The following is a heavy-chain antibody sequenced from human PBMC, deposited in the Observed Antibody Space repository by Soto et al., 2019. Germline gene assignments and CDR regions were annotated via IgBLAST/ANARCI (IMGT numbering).Heavy chain of an antibody. CDR1: RFTFSDYS. CDR2: ISGGGETI. J-gene: IGHJ4*02. D-gene: IGHD6-19*01. CDR3: ARESSSSQWLPPRYFDY. Sequence: EVQLVESGGDLVQPGGSLRLSCAASRFTFSDYSMNWVRQAPGKGLEWVSYISGGGETIYYADSVRGRFTISRDNAKNSLFLQMNSLREEDTAVYYCARESSSSQWLPPRYFDYWGQGTLVTVSS. V-gene: IGHV3-48*02.